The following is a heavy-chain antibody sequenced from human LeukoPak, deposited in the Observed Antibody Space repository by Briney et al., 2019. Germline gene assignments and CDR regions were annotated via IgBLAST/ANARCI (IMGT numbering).Heavy chain of an antibody. CDR1: GGSISSSSYY. J-gene: IGHJ4*02. CDR2: IYYSGST. CDR3: ARDPFPHATYRLKYYFDY. D-gene: IGHD6-25*01. V-gene: IGHV4-39*07. Sequence: SETLSLTCTVSGGSISSSSYYWGWIRQPPGKGLEWIGSIYYSGSTYYNPSLKSRVTISVDTSKNQFSLKLSSVTAADTAVYYCARDPFPHATYRLKYYFDYWGQGTLVTVSS.